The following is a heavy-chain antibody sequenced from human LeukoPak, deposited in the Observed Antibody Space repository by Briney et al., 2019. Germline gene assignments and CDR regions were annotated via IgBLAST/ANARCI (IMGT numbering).Heavy chain of an antibody. V-gene: IGHV3-21*01. CDR1: GFTFSSYS. Sequence: GGSLRLSCAASGFTFSSYSMNWVRQASGKGLEWVSSISSSSSYIYYADSVKGRFTISRDNAKNSLYLQMNSLRAEDTAVYYCARRGDWFGELLTSGRAFDIWGQGTMVTVSS. CDR3: ARRGDWFGELLTSGRAFDI. J-gene: IGHJ3*02. D-gene: IGHD3-10*01. CDR2: ISSSSSYI.